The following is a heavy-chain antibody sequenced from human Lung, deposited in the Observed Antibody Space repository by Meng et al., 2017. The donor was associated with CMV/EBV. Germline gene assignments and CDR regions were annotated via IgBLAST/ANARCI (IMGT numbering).Heavy chain of an antibody. CDR2: IVVGSGNT. J-gene: IGHJ6*02. CDR3: AAEALKEQWLVYYYGMDV. D-gene: IGHD6-19*01. CDR1: GFTFTSSA. V-gene: IGHV1-58*01. Sequence: SVKVSCKASGFTFTSSAVQWVRQARGQRLEWIGWIVVGSGNTNYAQKFQERVTITRDMSTSTAYMELSSLRSEDTAVYYCAAEALKEQWLVYYYGMDVLGQGXTVTVSS.